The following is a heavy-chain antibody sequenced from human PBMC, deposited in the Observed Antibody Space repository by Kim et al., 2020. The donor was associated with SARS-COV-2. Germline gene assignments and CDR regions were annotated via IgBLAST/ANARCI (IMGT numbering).Heavy chain of an antibody. J-gene: IGHJ6*02. CDR2: IWYDGSNK. V-gene: IGHV3-33*01. CDR1: GFTFSSYG. CDR3: ARDMYYYDSSGYYYPLYYYYGMDF. D-gene: IGHD3-22*01. Sequence: GGSLRLSCAASGFTFSSYGMHWVRQAPGKGLEWVAVIWYDGSNKYYADSVKGRFTISRDNSKNTLYLQMNSLRAEDTAVYYCARDMYYYDSSGYYYPLYYYYGMDFWGQGTTVTVSS.